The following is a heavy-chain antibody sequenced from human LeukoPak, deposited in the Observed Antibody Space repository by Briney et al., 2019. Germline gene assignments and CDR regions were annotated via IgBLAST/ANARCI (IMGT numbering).Heavy chain of an antibody. V-gene: IGHV4-59*12. CDR3: ARGDDYGAY. Sequence: SETLSFTCTVSGGSISSYYWSWIRQPPGKGLEWIGYIYYSGSTYYNPSLKSRVTISVDTSKNQFSLKLSSVTAADTAVYYCARGDDYGAYWGQGTLVTVSS. J-gene: IGHJ4*02. CDR1: GGSISSYY. CDR2: IYYSGST.